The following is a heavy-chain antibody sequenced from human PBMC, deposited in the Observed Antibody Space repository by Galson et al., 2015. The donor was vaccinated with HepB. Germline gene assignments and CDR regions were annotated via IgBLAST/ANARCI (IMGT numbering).Heavy chain of an antibody. J-gene: IGHJ3*02. V-gene: IGHV5-10-1*01. D-gene: IGHD6-19*01. CDR2: IDPSDSYT. Sequence: QSGAEVKKPGESLRISCKGSGYRFTNYWISWVRQMPGKGLEWMGKIDPSDSYTNYSPSFQGHVTISADKSISTAYLQWSSLKASDTAMYYCASRSSGWYLGPAFDIWGQVTMVTVSS. CDR1: GYRFTNYW. CDR3: ASRSSGWYLGPAFDI.